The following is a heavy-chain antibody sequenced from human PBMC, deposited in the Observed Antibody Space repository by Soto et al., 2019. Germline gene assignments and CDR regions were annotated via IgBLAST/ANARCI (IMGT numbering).Heavy chain of an antibody. Sequence: PSETLSLTCTVSGDSISSGSYYWDWIRQPPGKGLYWIGNIFYSGSTLYNPSLKGRASIDVDTSSNQFSLRLTSVTAADTAVYFCARSGGYSGYGHFFDPWGHGTLVTVSS. CDR3: ARSGGYSGYGHFFDP. CDR2: IFYSGST. D-gene: IGHD5-12*01. V-gene: IGHV4-39*01. J-gene: IGHJ5*02. CDR1: GDSISSGSYY.